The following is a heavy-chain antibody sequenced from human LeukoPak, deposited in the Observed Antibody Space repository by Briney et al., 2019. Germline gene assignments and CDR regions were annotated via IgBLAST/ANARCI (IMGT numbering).Heavy chain of an antibody. CDR2: IYYSGST. D-gene: IGHD3-22*01. Sequence: SETLSLTCTVSGGSISSSSYYWGWIRQPPGKGLEWIGSIYYSGSTYYNPSLKSRATISVDTSKNQFSLKLNSVTAADTAVYYCARHDAVVDYIDYWGQGTLVTVSS. J-gene: IGHJ4*02. V-gene: IGHV4-39*01. CDR1: GGSISSSSYY. CDR3: ARHDAVVDYIDY.